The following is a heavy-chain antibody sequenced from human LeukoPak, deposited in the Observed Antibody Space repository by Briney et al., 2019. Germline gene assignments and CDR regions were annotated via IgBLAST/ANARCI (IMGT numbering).Heavy chain of an antibody. D-gene: IGHD4-23*01. V-gene: IGHV3-48*02. CDR1: GFTFRSYG. Sequence: GGSLRHSCAASGFTFRSYGMIWVRQAPGKGLEWVSYISPSSGTMYYADSVKGRFTISRDNARNSLSLHMNSLRDEGTAVYYCARVRGATVVSMYFVYSAQGYPVTVSS. CDR2: ISPSSGTM. CDR3: ARVRGATVVSMYFVY. J-gene: IGHJ4*02.